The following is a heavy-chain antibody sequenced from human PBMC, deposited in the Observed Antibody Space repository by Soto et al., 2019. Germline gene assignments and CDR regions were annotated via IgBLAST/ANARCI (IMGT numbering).Heavy chain of an antibody. D-gene: IGHD1-26*01. CDR2: ISYDGSNK. V-gene: IGHV3-30*18. J-gene: IGHJ4*02. Sequence: QVQLVESGGGVVQPGRSLRLSCAASGFTFSSYGMHWVRQAPGKGLEWVAVISYDGSNKYYADSVKGRFTISRDNSKNTLYLQMNSLRAEDTVVYYCANREVGATTGPLDYWGQGTLVTVSS. CDR1: GFTFSSYG. CDR3: ANREVGATTGPLDY.